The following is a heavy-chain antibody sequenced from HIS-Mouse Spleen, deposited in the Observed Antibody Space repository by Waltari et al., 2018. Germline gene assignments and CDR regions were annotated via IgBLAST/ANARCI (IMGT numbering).Heavy chain of an antibody. CDR3: ARASRDLLLPRYFDL. CDR1: GGSISSSSYY. J-gene: IGHJ2*01. V-gene: IGHV4-39*07. CDR2: IYYSGCT. Sequence: QLQLQESGPGLVKSSETLSLTCTVSGGSISSSSYYWGWIRQPPGKGLEWIGDIYYSGCTYDNPSLKSRVTISVDTSKNQFSLKLSSVTAADTAVYYCARASRDLLLPRYFDLWGRGTLVTVSS.